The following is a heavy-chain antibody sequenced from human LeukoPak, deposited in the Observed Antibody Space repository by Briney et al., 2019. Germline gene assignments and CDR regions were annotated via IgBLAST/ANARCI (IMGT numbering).Heavy chain of an antibody. D-gene: IGHD3-22*01. CDR1: GGSVSNYY. Sequence: SETLSLTCAVSGGSVSNYYWSWIRQPAGKGLEWIGRIYTSGGTNYNPSLKSRVTISVDTSKNQFSLQLSSVTAADTAVYYCARAERHDYYDSSGYYSNQYYFDYCGQGTLVSVSS. CDR3: ARAERHDYYDSSGYYSNQYYFDY. CDR2: IYTSGGT. J-gene: IGHJ4*02. V-gene: IGHV4-59*10.